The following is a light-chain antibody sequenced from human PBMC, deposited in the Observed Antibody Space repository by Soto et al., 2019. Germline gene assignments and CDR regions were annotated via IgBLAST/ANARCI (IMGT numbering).Light chain of an antibody. CDR3: QQYKNYLT. J-gene: IGKJ1*01. Sequence: DIPMTQSPSTLSASVGDRVTFTCRASQSVSIWLAWYQQKPGKAPKLLISGASTLESGVPSRFSGSGSGTEFTLTSSSLQPDDFATYYCQQYKNYLTFGQGTKVEIK. CDR1: QSVSIW. V-gene: IGKV1-5*01. CDR2: GAS.